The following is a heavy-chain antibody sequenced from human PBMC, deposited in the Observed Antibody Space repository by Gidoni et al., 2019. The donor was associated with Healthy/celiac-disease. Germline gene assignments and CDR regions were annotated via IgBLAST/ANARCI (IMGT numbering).Heavy chain of an antibody. V-gene: IGHV1-46*03. CDR1: GYTFTSYY. D-gene: IGHD6-19*01. J-gene: IGHJ4*02. CDR3: ARGGVHLPGRYQTLGQLDY. Sequence: QVQLVQSGAEVKKPGASVKVSCKASGYTFTSYYMPWVRQAPGQGLEWMGIINPSGGSTSYAQKFQGRVTMTRDTSTSTVYMELSSLRSEDTAVYYCARGGVHLPGRYQTLGQLDYWGQGTLVTVSS. CDR2: INPSGGST.